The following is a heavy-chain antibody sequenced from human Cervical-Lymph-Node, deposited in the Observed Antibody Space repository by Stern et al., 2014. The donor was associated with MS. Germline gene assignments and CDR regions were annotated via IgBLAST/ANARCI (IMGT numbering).Heavy chain of an antibody. V-gene: IGHV1-69*01. CDR3: ARVSSYYYYYGMDV. Sequence: QVQLVESGAEVKKPGSSVKVSCKASGGIFLNHAFSWVRQAPGQGLEWMGGIIPIFGTTNYAQKFQGRVTLTADESTSIAYMELRSLRSEDTAVYCCARVSSYYYYYGMDVWGQGTTVTVSS. CDR1: GGIFLNHA. J-gene: IGHJ6*02. CDR2: IIPIFGTT.